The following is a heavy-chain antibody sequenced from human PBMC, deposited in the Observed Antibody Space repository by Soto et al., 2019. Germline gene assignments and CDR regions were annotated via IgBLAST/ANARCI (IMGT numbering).Heavy chain of an antibody. CDR3: ARHVAAAGVCYDY. CDR2: IYYSGST. J-gene: IGHJ4*02. CDR1: GGSISRSSYY. D-gene: IGHD6-13*01. Sequence: QLQLQEAGPGLVKPSETRSLTCTVSGGSISRSSYYWGWIRQPPGKGVEWIGSIYYSGSTYYNPSLKSRVTISVDTSSNEFSLLLSSVTAADAAVYCCARHVAAAGVCYDYWGQGTLVTVSS. V-gene: IGHV4-39*01.